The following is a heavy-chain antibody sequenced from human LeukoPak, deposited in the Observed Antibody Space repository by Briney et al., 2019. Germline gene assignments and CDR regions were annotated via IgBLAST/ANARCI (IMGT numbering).Heavy chain of an antibody. J-gene: IGHJ4*02. Sequence: SEPLSLTCTGSGSSISSGGYYWSWIPRPPGKGLAWIEYIYHNESTYYNPSLKSQVTILIHTSKHQFSLKPTSVTAADTAVYYCARGLLPGYSSSSGYWCQGTLVTVSS. D-gene: IGHD6-6*01. CDR2: IYHNEST. CDR3: ARGLLPGYSSSSGY. V-gene: IGHV4-30-2*01. CDR1: GSSISSGGYY.